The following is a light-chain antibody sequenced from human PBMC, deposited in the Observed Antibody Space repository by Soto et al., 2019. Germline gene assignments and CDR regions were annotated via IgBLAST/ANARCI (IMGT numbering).Light chain of an antibody. CDR2: EVS. CDR1: SSDVGGYNY. CDR3: SSYTGRSTDI. Sequence: QSALTQPASVSGSPGQSITISCTGTSSDVGGYNYVSWYQQHPGKAPKILIYEVSRRPSGVSNRFSGSKSGNTASLTISGLQGEDEGDYYCSSYTGRSTDIFGTGPKVTVL. J-gene: IGLJ1*01. V-gene: IGLV2-14*01.